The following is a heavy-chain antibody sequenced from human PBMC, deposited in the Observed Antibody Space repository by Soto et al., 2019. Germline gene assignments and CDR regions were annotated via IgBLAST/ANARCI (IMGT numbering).Heavy chain of an antibody. Sequence: KASETLSLTCTVSGGSISSSSYYWGWIRQPPGKGLEWIGSIYYSGSTYYNPSLKSRVTISVDTSKNQFSLKLSSVTAADTAVYYCARHVQWLVYAVGKIDYWGQGTLVTVSS. J-gene: IGHJ4*02. CDR2: IYYSGST. V-gene: IGHV4-39*01. CDR1: GGSISSSSYY. CDR3: ARHVQWLVYAVGKIDY. D-gene: IGHD6-19*01.